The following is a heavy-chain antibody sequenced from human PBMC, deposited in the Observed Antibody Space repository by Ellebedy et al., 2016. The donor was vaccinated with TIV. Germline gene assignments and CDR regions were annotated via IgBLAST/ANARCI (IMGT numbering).Heavy chain of an antibody. V-gene: IGHV3-21*01. Sequence: GESLKISCVASGFTFSNYNMNWVRQPPGTGLEWVSSIRSTSSDKYYAESVKGRFTISRDNAQNSLFLQMNSLRAEDTAVYYCARGWSTPDSWGQGTLVIVSS. CDR2: IRSTSSDK. D-gene: IGHD2-8*02. CDR1: GFTFSNYN. J-gene: IGHJ4*02. CDR3: ARGWSTPDS.